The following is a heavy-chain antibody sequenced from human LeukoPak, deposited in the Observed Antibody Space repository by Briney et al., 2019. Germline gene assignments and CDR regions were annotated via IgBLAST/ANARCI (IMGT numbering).Heavy chain of an antibody. CDR3: AKGGERWELLEY. V-gene: IGHV3-23*01. CDR2: VSASGGNT. J-gene: IGHJ4*02. D-gene: IGHD1-26*01. Sequence: GGSLRLSCAASGCTFSSYAMNWVRQAPGKGLEWVSAVSASGGNTYYADSVKGRFIISRDNSKNTLYLEMSSLRAEDTAVYYCAKGGERWELLEYWGQGTLVTVSS. CDR1: GCTFSSYA.